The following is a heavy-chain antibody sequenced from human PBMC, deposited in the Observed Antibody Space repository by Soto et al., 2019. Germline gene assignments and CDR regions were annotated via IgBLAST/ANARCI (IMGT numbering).Heavy chain of an antibody. D-gene: IGHD2-15*01. CDR3: AGFVVPASRNSDFDY. CDR2: IYYSGST. V-gene: IGHV4-39*01. J-gene: IGHJ4*02. Sequence: VSGISVSTSDYYWGWVRQPPGKGLDWIGNIYYSGSTFYNPSLRSRVTLSVDTSKNQFSLRLNSVTVADTAVYFCAGFVVPASRNSDFDYWGQGTLVTVSS. CDR1: GISVSTSDYY.